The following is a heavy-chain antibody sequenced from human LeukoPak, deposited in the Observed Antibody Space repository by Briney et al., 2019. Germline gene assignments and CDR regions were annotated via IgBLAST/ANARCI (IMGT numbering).Heavy chain of an antibody. CDR3: ARDIGGEPYYYDSSGYLPPYNWFDP. CDR2: IIPIFGTA. D-gene: IGHD3-22*01. J-gene: IGHJ5*02. CDR1: GGTFSSYA. Sequence: GASVKVSCEASGGTFSSYAISWVRQAPGQGLEWMGGIIPIFGTANYAQKFQGRVTITTDESTSTAYMELSSLRSEDTAVYYCARDIGGEPYYYDSSGYLPPYNWFDPWGQGTLVTVSS. V-gene: IGHV1-69*05.